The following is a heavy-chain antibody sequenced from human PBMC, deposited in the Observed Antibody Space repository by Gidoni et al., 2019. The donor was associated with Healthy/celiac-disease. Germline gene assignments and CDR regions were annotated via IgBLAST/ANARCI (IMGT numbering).Heavy chain of an antibody. D-gene: IGHD6-6*01. Sequence: QVQLVQSGPEVKKPGASVKVPCKASGYTFTSYDINRVRQATGQGLEWMGWMNPNSGNTGYAQKFQGRVTMTRNTSISTAYMELSSLRSEDTAVYYCARVAARPIDWFDPWGQGTLVTVSS. CDR3: ARVAARPIDWFDP. CDR2: MNPNSGNT. V-gene: IGHV1-8*01. J-gene: IGHJ5*02. CDR1: GYTFTSYD.